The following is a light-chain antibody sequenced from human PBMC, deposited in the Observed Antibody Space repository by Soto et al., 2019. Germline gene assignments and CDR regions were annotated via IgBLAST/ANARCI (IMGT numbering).Light chain of an antibody. J-gene: IGKJ1*01. V-gene: IGKV1-5*03. Sequence: DIQMTQSPSTLSASVGDRVTITCRASQYIHNYLAWYQQKPGEAPKLLIYEAANLESGVPSRCSGSGTGTELTLTISSLQPDDFEAYYCQQSNNYPCTFGQGTMVEI. CDR3: QQSNNYPCT. CDR2: EAA. CDR1: QYIHNY.